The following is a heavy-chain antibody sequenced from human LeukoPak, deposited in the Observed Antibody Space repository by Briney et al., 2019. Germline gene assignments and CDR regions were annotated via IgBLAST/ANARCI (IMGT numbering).Heavy chain of an antibody. CDR2: IRYDGSNK. J-gene: IGHJ5*02. V-gene: IGHV3-30*02. Sequence: GGSLRLSCAASGFTFSSYGMHWVRQAPGKGLEWVAFIRYDGSNKYYADSVKGRFTISRDNSKNTLYLQMNSLRAEDTAVYYCAKAPRRYYDFWSGYPNWFDPWGQGTLATVSS. CDR1: GFTFSSYG. D-gene: IGHD3-3*01. CDR3: AKAPRRYYDFWSGYPNWFDP.